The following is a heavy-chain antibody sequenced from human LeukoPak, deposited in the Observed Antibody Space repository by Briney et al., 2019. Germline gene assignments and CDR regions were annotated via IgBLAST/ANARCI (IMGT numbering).Heavy chain of an antibody. CDR2: INHSGST. J-gene: IGHJ4*02. D-gene: IGHD1-1*01. CDR1: GGSSSGYY. V-gene: IGHV4-34*01. Sequence: SETLSLTCAVYGGSSSGYYWSWIRQPPGKGLEWIGEINHSGSTNYNPSLKSRVTISVDTSKNQFSLKLSSVTAADTAVYYCARGRGTGYYFDYWGQGTLVTVSS. CDR3: ARGRGTGYYFDY.